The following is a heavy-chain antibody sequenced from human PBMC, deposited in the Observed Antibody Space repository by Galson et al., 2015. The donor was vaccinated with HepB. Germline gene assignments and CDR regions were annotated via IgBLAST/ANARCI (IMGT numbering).Heavy chain of an antibody. CDR3: AKDKRWYPYGEIDY. CDR1: GFTFDDYA. Sequence: SLRLSCAASGFTFDDYAMHWVRQAPGKGLEWVSGISWNSGSIGYADSVKGRFTISRDNAKNSLYLQMNSLRAEDTALYYCAKDKRWYPYGEIDYWGQGTLVTVSS. V-gene: IGHV3-9*01. CDR2: ISWNSGSI. J-gene: IGHJ4*02. D-gene: IGHD4-23*01.